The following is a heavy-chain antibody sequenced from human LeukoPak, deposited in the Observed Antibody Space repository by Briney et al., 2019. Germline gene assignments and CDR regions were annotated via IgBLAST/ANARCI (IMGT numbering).Heavy chain of an antibody. CDR1: GGSISSYY. D-gene: IGHD2-8*01. CDR2: IYYSGST. V-gene: IGHV4-59*04. J-gene: IGHJ4*02. Sequence: KPSETLSLTCTVSGGSISSYYWSWIRQPPGKGLEWIGYIYYSGSTYYNPSLKSRVTISVDTSKNQFSLKLSSVTAADTAVYYCALYPSYFDYWGQGTLVTVSS. CDR3: ALYPSYFDY.